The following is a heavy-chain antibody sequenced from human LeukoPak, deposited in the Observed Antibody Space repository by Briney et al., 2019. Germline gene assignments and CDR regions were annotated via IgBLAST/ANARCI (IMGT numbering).Heavy chain of an antibody. CDR3: ARDGDATMVRVRDY. Sequence: GGSLRLSCAASGFTFNSYWLSWVRQAPRKGLEWVANMNQDGSEKYYVESVRGRFTISRDNAKNSLYLQTNSLRAEDTAVYYCARDGDATMVRVRDYWGQGTLVTVSS. D-gene: IGHD3-10*01. J-gene: IGHJ4*02. V-gene: IGHV3-7*03. CDR1: GFTFNSYW. CDR2: MNQDGSEK.